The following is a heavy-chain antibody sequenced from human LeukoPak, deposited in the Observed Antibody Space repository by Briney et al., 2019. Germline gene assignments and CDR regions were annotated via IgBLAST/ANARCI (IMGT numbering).Heavy chain of an antibody. CDR3: VGLRSNSDRSGYYYYYHY. D-gene: IGHD3-22*01. J-gene: IGHJ4*02. CDR1: VFTFSDYS. V-gene: IGHV3-21*01. Sequence: PGGSLRLSCAASVFTFSDYSRNWVRQAPGKGGEGVSAINPTSSSIYYDDAVKGRFLIPRDKAQRHLFLEMNRLRAEDKALYYCVGLRSNSDRSGYYYYYHYWGEGILVPVSS. CDR2: INPTSSSI.